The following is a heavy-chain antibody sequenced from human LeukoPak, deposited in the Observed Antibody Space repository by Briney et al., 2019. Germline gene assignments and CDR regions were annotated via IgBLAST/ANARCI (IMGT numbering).Heavy chain of an antibody. V-gene: IGHV1-2*02. CDR1: GYTFTGYY. CDR3: ASRSPIVATPFDY. Sequence: GASVKVSCKASGYTFTGYYMHWVRQAPGQGLEWMGWINPNSGGTNYAQKFQGRVTMTRDTSTSTAYMELSRLRSDDTAVYYCASRSPIVATPFDYWGQGTLVTASS. CDR2: INPNSGGT. D-gene: IGHD5-12*01. J-gene: IGHJ4*02.